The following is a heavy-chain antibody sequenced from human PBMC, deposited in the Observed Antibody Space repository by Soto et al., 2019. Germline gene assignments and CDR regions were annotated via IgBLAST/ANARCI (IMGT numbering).Heavy chain of an antibody. J-gene: IGHJ5*02. CDR3: ARVSSSSWYVQGWFDP. D-gene: IGHD6-13*01. V-gene: IGHV1-46*01. CDR1: GYTFTSNY. CDR2: INPIGGST. Sequence: ASVKVSCKAFGYTFTSNYMHWVRKAPGQGLEWMGIINPIGGSTSYAQKFQGRVTLTRDTSTSTVYMELSSLRSEDTAVYYCARVSSSSWYVQGWFDPWGQGTLVTVSS.